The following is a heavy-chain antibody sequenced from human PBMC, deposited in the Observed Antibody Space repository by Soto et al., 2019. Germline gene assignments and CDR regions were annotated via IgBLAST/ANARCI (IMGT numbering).Heavy chain of an antibody. Sequence: GGSLRLSCAASGFTVSRKYMSWVRQAPGKGLEWVSVIYDGGSTYYADSVKGRFTISRDNSKNTVYLQMNYLRAEDTAVYYCARGKQLVCFDYWGQGTLVTVSS. CDR1: GFTVSRKY. J-gene: IGHJ4*02. D-gene: IGHD6-6*01. CDR3: ARGKQLVCFDY. V-gene: IGHV3-53*01. CDR2: IYDGGST.